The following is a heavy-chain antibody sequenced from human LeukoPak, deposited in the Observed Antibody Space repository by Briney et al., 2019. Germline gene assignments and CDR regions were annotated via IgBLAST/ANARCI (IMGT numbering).Heavy chain of an antibody. CDR2: ISGSGDNT. CDR3: AKGSYYDSSGSFYFDY. CDR1: GFTFSSYA. J-gene: IGHJ4*02. Sequence: GGSLRLSCAASGFTFSSYAMSWVRQAPGKGLEWVSGISGSGDNTYYADSVKGRFTISRDNSKNTLYVQVNSLGTEDTAAYYCAKGSYYDSSGSFYFDYWGQGTLVTVST. V-gene: IGHV3-23*01. D-gene: IGHD3-22*01.